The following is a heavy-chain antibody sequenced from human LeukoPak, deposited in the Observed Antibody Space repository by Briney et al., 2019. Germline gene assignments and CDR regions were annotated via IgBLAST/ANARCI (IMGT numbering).Heavy chain of an antibody. J-gene: IGHJ4*02. CDR2: ISGSGGTT. D-gene: IGHD6-19*01. Sequence: GGSLRLSCAASGFTFSFSGMSWVRQAPGKGLEWVSAISGSGGTTYYADSVKGRFTISRDNSKNTLYLQMNSLRAEDTALYYCAKSEWYSSGYYSMWGQGTLVTVSS. V-gene: IGHV3-23*01. CDR1: GFTFSFSG. CDR3: AKSEWYSSGYYSM.